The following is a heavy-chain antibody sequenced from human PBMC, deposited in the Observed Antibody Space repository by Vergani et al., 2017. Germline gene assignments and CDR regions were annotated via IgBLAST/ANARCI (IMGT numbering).Heavy chain of an antibody. V-gene: IGHV1-69-2*01. Sequence: EVQLVQSGAEVKKPGATMKISCKVSGYTFTAHYMPWVKQAPGKGLEWMGLVDPEDGETIYAEKFKGRVTIAADTSTDTAHLELSSLGSEDTAVYYCATPQTVTTGGMEVWGQGTTGIVSS. CDR2: VDPEDGET. J-gene: IGHJ6*02. D-gene: IGHD4-17*01. CDR1: GYTFTAHY. CDR3: ATPQTVTTGGMEV.